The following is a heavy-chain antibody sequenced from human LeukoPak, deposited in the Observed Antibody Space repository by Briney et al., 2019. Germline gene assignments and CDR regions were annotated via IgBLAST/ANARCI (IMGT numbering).Heavy chain of an antibody. V-gene: IGHV3-30-3*01. CDR2: ISYDGSNK. J-gene: IGHJ3*02. CDR1: GFTLRDYA. CDR3: ARDQAREGASPDAFDI. D-gene: IGHD1-26*01. Sequence: GGSLRLSCPASGFTLRDYAMHWVRQAPGKGLEWVAVISYDGSNKYYADSVKGRFTISRDNSKNTLYLQMNSLRAEDTAVYYCARDQAREGASPDAFDIWGQGTMVTVSS.